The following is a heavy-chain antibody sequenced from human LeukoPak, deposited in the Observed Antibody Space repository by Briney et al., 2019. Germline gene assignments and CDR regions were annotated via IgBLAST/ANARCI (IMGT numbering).Heavy chain of an antibody. CDR1: GFTFSSYS. J-gene: IGHJ4*02. CDR3: ARDLAIFGVVIIHYFDY. CDR2: ISSSSSYI. D-gene: IGHD3-3*01. Sequence: GGPLRLSCAASGFTFSSYSMNWVRQAPGKGLEWVSSISSSSSYIYYADSVKGRFTISRDNAKNSLYLQMNSLRAEDTAVYYCARDLAIFGVVIIHYFDYWGQGTLVTVSS. V-gene: IGHV3-21*01.